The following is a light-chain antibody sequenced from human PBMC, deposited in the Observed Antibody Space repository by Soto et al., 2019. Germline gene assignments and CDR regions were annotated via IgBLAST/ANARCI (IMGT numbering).Light chain of an antibody. CDR2: NND. V-gene: IGLV1-44*01. CDR3: AAWDDSLNAWL. Sequence: QSVLPQPPSASGTPGQRVTISCSGSSSNSGSNTVNWYHQLPGTTPKLLIYNNDQRPSGVPDRFSGSKSGTSASLAISGLQPEDEADYYCAAWDDSLNAWLFGGGTKLTVL. J-gene: IGLJ3*02. CDR1: SSNSGSNT.